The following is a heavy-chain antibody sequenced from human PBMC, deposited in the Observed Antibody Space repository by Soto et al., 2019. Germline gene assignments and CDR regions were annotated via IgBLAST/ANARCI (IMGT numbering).Heavy chain of an antibody. J-gene: IGHJ4*01. V-gene: IGHV3-30*18. CDR3: ANNGYSYGYNY. D-gene: IGHD5-18*01. CDR2: ISYDGSNK. CDR1: GFTFSSYG. Sequence: QVQLVESGGGVVQPGRSLRLSCAASGFTFSSYGMHWVRQAPGKGLEWVAVISYDGSNKYYADSVKGRFTISRDNSKNTLYLHMNSLRAEDTAVYYCANNGYSYGYNYWGQGTLVTVSS.